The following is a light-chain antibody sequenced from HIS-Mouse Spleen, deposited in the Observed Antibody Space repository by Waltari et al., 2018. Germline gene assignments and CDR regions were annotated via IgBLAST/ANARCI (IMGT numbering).Light chain of an antibody. Sequence: QSALTQPRSVSGSPGQPVTLSCTGTSSDVGGYNYVSSYQQHPGKAPTLMIYDVSKRPSGLPDRFSGSKAGNTASLTISGLQAEDEADYYCCSYAGSYTLVFGGGTKLTVL. V-gene: IGLV2-11*01. CDR3: CSYAGSYTLV. J-gene: IGLJ2*01. CDR2: DVS. CDR1: SSDVGGYNY.